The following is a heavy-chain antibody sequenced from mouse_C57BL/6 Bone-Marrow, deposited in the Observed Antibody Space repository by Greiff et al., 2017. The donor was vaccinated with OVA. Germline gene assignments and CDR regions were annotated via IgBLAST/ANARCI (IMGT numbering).Heavy chain of an antibody. CDR3: ARIYDGFMDY. D-gene: IGHD2-3*01. V-gene: IGHV1-54*01. Sequence: VQLKQSGAELVRPGTSVKVSCKASGYAFTNYLIEWVKQRPGQGLEWIGVINPGSGGTNYNEKFKGKATLTADKSSSTAYMQLSSLTSEDSAVYFCARIYDGFMDYWGQGTSVTVSS. CDR2: INPGSGGT. J-gene: IGHJ4*01. CDR1: GYAFTNYL.